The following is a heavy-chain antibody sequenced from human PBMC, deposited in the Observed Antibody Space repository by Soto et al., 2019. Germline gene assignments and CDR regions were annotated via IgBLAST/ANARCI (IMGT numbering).Heavy chain of an antibody. CDR2: INHSGST. CDR1: GGSFSGYY. D-gene: IGHD6-6*01. V-gene: IGHV4-34*01. Sequence: SETLSLTCAVYGGSFSGYYWSWIRQPPGKGLEWIGEINHSGSTNYNPSLKSRVTISVDTSKNQFSLKLSSVTAADTAVYYCARRAIPSLGDSSSSYQGLQPPFNWFDPWGQGTLVTVSS. J-gene: IGHJ5*02. CDR3: ARRAIPSLGDSSSSYQGLQPPFNWFDP.